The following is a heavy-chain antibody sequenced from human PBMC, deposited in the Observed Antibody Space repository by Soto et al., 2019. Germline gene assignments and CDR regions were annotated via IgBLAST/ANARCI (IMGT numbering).Heavy chain of an antibody. J-gene: IGHJ4*02. CDR2: IYYSGST. V-gene: IGHV4-30-4*01. CDR1: GASVTSDDFY. Sequence: PSETLSLTCTVSGASVTSDDFYWSWIRQPPGKGLEWIGYIYYSGSTYYNPSLKSRVSLSIDTSKNQFSLKLTSVTAADTAVYYCARSTGPYWGQGTLVTV. CDR3: ARSTGPY.